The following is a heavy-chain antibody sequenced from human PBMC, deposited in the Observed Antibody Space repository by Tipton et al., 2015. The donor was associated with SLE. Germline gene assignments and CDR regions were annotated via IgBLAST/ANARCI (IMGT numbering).Heavy chain of an antibody. CDR1: RFTFSNYW. CDR3: ARGYCGGGSCYSSFYFDY. Sequence: GSLRLSCAASRFTFSNYWMTGVRQAPGKGLEWVATIKQDGNEIYYVGSVKGRFAIPRDNAKNSLYLEMNSLRVEDTAVYYCARGYCGGGSCYSSFYFDYWGQGTLVTVSS. J-gene: IGHJ4*02. CDR2: IKQDGNEI. D-gene: IGHD2-15*01. V-gene: IGHV3-7*01.